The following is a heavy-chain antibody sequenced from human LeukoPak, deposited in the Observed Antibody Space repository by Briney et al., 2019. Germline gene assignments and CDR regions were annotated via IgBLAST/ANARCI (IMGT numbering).Heavy chain of an antibody. Sequence: ASVKVSCKASGYTFTSYGISWVRQAPGQGLEWMGWINTNTGNPTYAQGFTGRFVFSLDTSVSTAYLQISSLKAEDTAVYYCAREGRRRWLQPAAFDYWGQGTLVTVSS. CDR2: INTNTGNP. V-gene: IGHV7-4-1*02. D-gene: IGHD5-24*01. CDR3: AREGRRRWLQPAAFDY. J-gene: IGHJ4*02. CDR1: GYTFTSYG.